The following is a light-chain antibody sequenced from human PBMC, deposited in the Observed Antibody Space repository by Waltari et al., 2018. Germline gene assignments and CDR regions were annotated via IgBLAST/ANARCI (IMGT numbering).Light chain of an antibody. V-gene: IGLV2-14*03. Sequence: QSALTQPASVSGSPGQSIPIPCTGTRSDVGGYNYVSWYQQHPGKAPKLMIYDVTNRPSGVSNRFSGSKSGNTASLTISGLQAEDEADYYCSSYTSSSAHYVFGSATKVTVL. J-gene: IGLJ1*01. CDR3: SSYTSSSAHYV. CDR2: DVT. CDR1: RSDVGGYNY.